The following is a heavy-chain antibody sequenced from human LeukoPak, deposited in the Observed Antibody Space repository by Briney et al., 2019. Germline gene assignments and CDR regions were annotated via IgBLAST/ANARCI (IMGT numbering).Heavy chain of an antibody. V-gene: IGHV3-23*01. D-gene: IGHD6-13*01. CDR2: ISGSGGST. J-gene: IGHJ4*02. Sequence: GGSLRLSCAASGFTFSSYGMSWVRQAPGKGLEWVSGISGSGGSTYVADSVKGRFTVSRDNSKNTLYLQMNSLRADDTAVYYCAKDRPTVYSSSWLHFLDSWGQGTLVTVSS. CDR3: AKDRPTVYSSSWLHFLDS. CDR1: GFTFSSYG.